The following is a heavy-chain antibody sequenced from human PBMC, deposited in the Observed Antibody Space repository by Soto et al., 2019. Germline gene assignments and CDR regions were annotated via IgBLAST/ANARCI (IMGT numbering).Heavy chain of an antibody. CDR3: ATSPAVRFLEWLFFDY. V-gene: IGHV1-46*01. CDR2: ISPDGGRT. Sequence: ASVKVSCKASGYTFTTYYMHWVRQAPGQGLEWMGIISPDGGRTSYAQKFQGRVTITRDTSASTAYMELSSLRSEDTAVYYCATSPAVRFLEWLFFDYWGQGTLVTVSS. D-gene: IGHD3-3*01. J-gene: IGHJ4*02. CDR1: GYTFTTYY.